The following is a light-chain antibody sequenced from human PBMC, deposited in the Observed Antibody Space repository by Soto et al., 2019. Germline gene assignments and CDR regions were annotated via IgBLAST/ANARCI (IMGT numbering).Light chain of an antibody. V-gene: IGKV1-5*01. J-gene: IGKJ5*01. CDR3: QQYDDYPLT. CDR1: QSIKSW. CDR2: DAS. Sequence: DIQMTQSPSTLSASVGDRVTITCRASQSIKSWLAWYQQKPGTAPKLLIYDASTLESGVPSRFSGSGSGTEFTLTISSLQPDDFATFYCQQYDDYPLTFGGGTRLEI.